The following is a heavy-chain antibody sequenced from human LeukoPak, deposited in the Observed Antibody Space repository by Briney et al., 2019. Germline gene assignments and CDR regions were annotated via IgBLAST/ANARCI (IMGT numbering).Heavy chain of an antibody. D-gene: IGHD6-19*01. CDR3: AKDTVAGPYYYGMDV. V-gene: IGHV3-9*01. CDR1: GFTFDRYA. J-gene: IGHJ6*02. Sequence: GRSLRLSCAASGFTFDRYAMHWVRPAPGKGLEWVSGISWNSGSIGYADSVKGRFTISRDNAKNSLYLQMNSLRAEDTALYYCAKDTVAGPYYYGMDVWGQGATVTVSS. CDR2: ISWNSGSI.